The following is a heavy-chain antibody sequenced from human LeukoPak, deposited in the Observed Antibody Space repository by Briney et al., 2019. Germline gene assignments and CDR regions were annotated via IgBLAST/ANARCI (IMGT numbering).Heavy chain of an antibody. CDR2: IIPILGIA. D-gene: IGHD5-24*01. CDR1: GGTFSSYA. Sequence: GASVKVSCKASGGTFSSYAISWVRQAPGQGLEWMGRIIPILGIANYAQKFQGRVTITADKSTSTAYMELSSLRSEDTAVYYCARDFRGRRDGYNLLFSGWGQGTLVTVSS. V-gene: IGHV1-69*04. CDR3: ARDFRGRRDGYNLLFSG. J-gene: IGHJ4*02.